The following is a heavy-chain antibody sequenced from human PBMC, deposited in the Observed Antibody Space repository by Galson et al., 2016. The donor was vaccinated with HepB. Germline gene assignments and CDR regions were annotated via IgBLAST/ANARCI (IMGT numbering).Heavy chain of an antibody. CDR2: IYHSGST. CDR1: GYSISSGYY. Sequence: SETLSLTCTVSGYSISSGYYWGWIRQPPGKGLEWIGSIYHSGSTYYNPSLQSRLTISVDTSKSQFSLKLSSVTAADTAVYYCARVRYDFWSGYPKGPFDYWGRGTLVTVSS. D-gene: IGHD3-3*01. V-gene: IGHV4-38-2*02. CDR3: ARVRYDFWSGYPKGPFDY. J-gene: IGHJ4*02.